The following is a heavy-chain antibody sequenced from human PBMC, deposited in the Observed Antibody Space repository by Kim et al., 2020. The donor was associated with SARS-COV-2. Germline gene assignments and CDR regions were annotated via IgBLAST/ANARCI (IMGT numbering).Heavy chain of an antibody. CDR3: TRSPLVRGVIILFES. CDR1: GFNVSNAY. D-gene: IGHD3-10*01. V-gene: IGHV3-53*01. J-gene: IGHJ4*02. CDR2: IYSDDTP. Sequence: GGSLRLSCAASGFNVSNAYMCWVRQTPGKGLEWVAVIYSDDTPYYAKSVKGRFTISRDNSKNTVYLQMNNLGAEDTAVYYCTRSPLVRGVIILFESWGQGTPVTVSS.